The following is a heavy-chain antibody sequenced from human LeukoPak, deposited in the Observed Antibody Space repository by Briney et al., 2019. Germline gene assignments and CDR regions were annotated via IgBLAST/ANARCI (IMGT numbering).Heavy chain of an antibody. CDR2: ISGSGGST. Sequence: PEGSLRLSCAASGFTFSSYAMSWVRQAPGKGLEWLSAISGSGGSTYYADSTKGRFTISRDNSKNTLYLQMNSLRAEDTAVYYYAKAGKWVVVAATRGGYYMDVWGKGTTVTVSS. J-gene: IGHJ6*03. D-gene: IGHD2-15*01. CDR1: GFTFSSYA. CDR3: AKAGKWVVVAATRGGYYMDV. V-gene: IGHV3-23*01.